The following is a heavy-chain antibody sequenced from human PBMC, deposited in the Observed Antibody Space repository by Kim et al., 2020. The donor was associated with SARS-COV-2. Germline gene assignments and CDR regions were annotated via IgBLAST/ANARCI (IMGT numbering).Heavy chain of an antibody. D-gene: IGHD1-20*01. CDR3: ARDGYNWNF. CDR2: SP. V-gene: IGHV7-4-1*02. J-gene: IGHJ4*02. Sequence: SPTYAQGFTGRFVFSLDTSVSTAYLQISSLKAEDTAVYYCARDGYNWNFWGQGTLVTVSS.